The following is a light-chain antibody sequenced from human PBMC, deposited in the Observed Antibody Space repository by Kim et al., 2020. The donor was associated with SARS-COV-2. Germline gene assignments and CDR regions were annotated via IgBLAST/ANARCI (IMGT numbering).Light chain of an antibody. Sequence: SSELTQEPAVSVALGQTVRITCQGDSLRSYYASWYQQKPGQAPVLVIYGKNNRPSGIPDRFSGSSSGNTASLTLTGAQAEDEADYYCNSRDSSGNHLVFGAGTKVTVL. J-gene: IGLJ1*01. CDR1: SLRSYY. CDR3: NSRDSSGNHLV. CDR2: GKN. V-gene: IGLV3-19*01.